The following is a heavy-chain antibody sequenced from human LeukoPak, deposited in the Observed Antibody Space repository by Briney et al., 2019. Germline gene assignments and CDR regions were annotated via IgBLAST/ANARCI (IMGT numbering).Heavy chain of an antibody. CDR1: GGSIGSDIFY. CDR3: ARLGAYCADDRYSYFDP. V-gene: IGHV4-61*02. CDR2: IYSNGRT. D-gene: IGHD2-21*01. Sequence: SETLSLTCTVSGGSIGSDIFYWSWIRQPAGKGLEWIGRIYSNGRTNYNPSLKSRVTMSADTSKSQFSLNLKSVTAADTAVYYCARLGAYCADDRYSYFDPWGQGILVTVSS. J-gene: IGHJ5*02.